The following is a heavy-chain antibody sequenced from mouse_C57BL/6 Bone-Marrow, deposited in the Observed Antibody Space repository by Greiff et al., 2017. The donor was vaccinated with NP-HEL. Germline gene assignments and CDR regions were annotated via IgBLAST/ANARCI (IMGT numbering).Heavy chain of an antibody. CDR1: GFNIKNTY. CDR3: ARKGKKSLRGGYYFDY. CDR2: IDPANGNT. Sequence: EVQLQQSVAELVRPGASVKLSCTASGFNIKNTYMHWVKQRPEQGLEWIGRIDPANGNTKYAPKFQGKATITADTSSNTAYLQLSSLTSEDTAIYYCARKGKKSLRGGYYFDYWGQGTTLTVSS. J-gene: IGHJ2*01. D-gene: IGHD2-12*01. V-gene: IGHV14-3*01.